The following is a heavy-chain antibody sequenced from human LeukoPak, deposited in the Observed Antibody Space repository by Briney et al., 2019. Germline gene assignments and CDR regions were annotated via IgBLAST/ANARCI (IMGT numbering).Heavy chain of an antibody. Sequence: PGGSLRLSCAASGFTFSSYAMSWVRQAPGKGLEWVSSITSSSNYIHYADSVKGRFTVSRDNSKDTLYLQMNSLRAEDTAMYYCSRETTMTTREYYWFDPSGQGTLVTVSS. CDR3: SRETTMTTREYYWFDP. D-gene: IGHD4-17*01. V-gene: IGHV3-21*01. CDR2: ITSSSNYI. J-gene: IGHJ5*02. CDR1: GFTFSSYA.